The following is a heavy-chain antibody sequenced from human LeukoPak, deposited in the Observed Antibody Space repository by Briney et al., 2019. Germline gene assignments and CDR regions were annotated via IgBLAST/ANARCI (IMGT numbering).Heavy chain of an antibody. V-gene: IGHV4-34*01. CDR3: ARDGGYSSSWSSLFFVY. CDR2: INHSGST. Sequence: PSETLSLSCAVYGGSFSGYYWSWIRQPPGKGLEWIGEINHSGSTNYNPSLKSRVTISVDTYKNQFSLKLSTVTAAYTAVYYCARDGGYSSSWSSLFFVYWGQGTLVTVSS. D-gene: IGHD6-13*01. J-gene: IGHJ4*02. CDR1: GGSFSGYY.